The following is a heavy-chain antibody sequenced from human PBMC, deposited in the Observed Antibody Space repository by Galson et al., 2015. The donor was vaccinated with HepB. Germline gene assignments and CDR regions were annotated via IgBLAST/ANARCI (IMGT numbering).Heavy chain of an antibody. CDR1: GYSFTSYW. V-gene: IGHV5-51*01. CDR3: ATSSSSSLNNYYYYYGMDV. Sequence: QSGAEVKKPGESLKISCKGSGYSFTSYWIGWVRQMPGKGLEWMGIIYPGDSDTRYSPSFQGQVTISADKSISTAYLQWSSLKASDTAMYYCATSSSSSLNNYYYYYGMDVWGQGTTVTVSS. CDR2: IYPGDSDT. D-gene: IGHD6-13*01. J-gene: IGHJ6*02.